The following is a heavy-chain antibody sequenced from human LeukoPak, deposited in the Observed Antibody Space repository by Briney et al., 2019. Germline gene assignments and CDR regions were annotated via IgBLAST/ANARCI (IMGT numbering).Heavy chain of an antibody. V-gene: IGHV3-48*03. CDR1: GFTFSSYE. CDR3: AKDLRSSADSKMGAADY. CDR2: ISSSGDTI. J-gene: IGHJ4*02. D-gene: IGHD1-26*01. Sequence: GGSLRLSCAASGFTFSSYEMHWVRQAPGKGLEWVSYISSSGDTIYYADSVKGRFTISRDSSKNTLYLQMNSLRAEDTAVYYCAKDLRSSADSKMGAADYWDQGTLVTVSS.